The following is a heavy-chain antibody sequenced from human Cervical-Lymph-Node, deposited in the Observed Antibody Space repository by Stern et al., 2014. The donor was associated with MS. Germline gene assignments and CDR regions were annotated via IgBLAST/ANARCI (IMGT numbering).Heavy chain of an antibody. CDR2: ISTRGSTI. Sequence: MQLVESGGGLVKPGGSLRLSCAASGFTFSDFYMTWMRQAPGKGLEWVSYISTRGSTIYYADSVKGRFTISRDNAKNLLYLQMTSLRAEDTAVYYCVRSGAGNWFDPWGQGTLVTVSS. J-gene: IGHJ5*02. CDR1: GFTFSDFY. D-gene: IGHD3-10*01. V-gene: IGHV3-11*01. CDR3: VRSGAGNWFDP.